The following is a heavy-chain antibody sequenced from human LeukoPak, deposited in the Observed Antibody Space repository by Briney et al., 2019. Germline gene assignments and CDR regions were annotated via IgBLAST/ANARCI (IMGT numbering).Heavy chain of an antibody. J-gene: IGHJ6*02. D-gene: IGHD3-3*01. Sequence: GGSLRLSCAASGFTFSSYAMSWVRQAPGKGLEWVSAISGSGGSTYYAGSVKGRLTISRDNSKNTLYLQMNSLRAEDTAVYYCAKGITIFGRNYYGMDVWGQGTTVTVSS. V-gene: IGHV3-23*01. CDR2: ISGSGGST. CDR3: AKGITIFGRNYYGMDV. CDR1: GFTFSSYA.